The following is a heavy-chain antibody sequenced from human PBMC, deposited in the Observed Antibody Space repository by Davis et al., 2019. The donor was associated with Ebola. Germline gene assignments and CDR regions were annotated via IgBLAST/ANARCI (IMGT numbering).Heavy chain of an antibody. V-gene: IGHV4-4*02. J-gene: IGHJ4*02. CDR2: IYYSGST. CDR3: ARQEGSFDY. Sequence: GSLRLSCAVSGGSISSSNWWSWVRQPPGKGLEWIGSIYYSGSTYYNPSLKSRVTISVDTSKNQFSLKLSSVTAADTAVYYCARQEGSFDYWGQGTLVTVSS. CDR1: GGSISSSNW.